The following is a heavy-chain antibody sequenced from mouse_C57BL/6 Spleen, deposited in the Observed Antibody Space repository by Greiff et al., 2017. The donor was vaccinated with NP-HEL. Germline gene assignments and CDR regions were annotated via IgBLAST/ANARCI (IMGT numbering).Heavy chain of an antibody. D-gene: IGHD2-4*01. J-gene: IGHJ2*01. Sequence: EVQLQQSGPELVKPGASVKISCKASGYTFTDYYMNWVKQSHGKSLEWIGDINPNNGGTSYNQKFKGKATLTVDKSSSTAYMELRSLTAEDSAVYYCARIYYDYVFDYWGQGTTLTVSS. V-gene: IGHV1-26*01. CDR2: INPNNGGT. CDR3: ARIYYDYVFDY. CDR1: GYTFTDYY.